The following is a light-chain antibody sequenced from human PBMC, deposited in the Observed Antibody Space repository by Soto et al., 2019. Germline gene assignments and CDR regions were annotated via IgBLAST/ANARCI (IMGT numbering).Light chain of an antibody. CDR2: DAS. J-gene: IGKJ4*01. V-gene: IGKV3-20*01. CDR1: QTVRNNY. CDR3: QQLSSYPLP. Sequence: EIVLTKSPGTLPLSPEERATLSWRASQTVRNNYLAWYQQKPGQAPRLLIYDASSRATGIPDRLGGGLSGKGFTLTISRLEPEDGAVYDSQQLSSYPLPFGGGTKVDIK.